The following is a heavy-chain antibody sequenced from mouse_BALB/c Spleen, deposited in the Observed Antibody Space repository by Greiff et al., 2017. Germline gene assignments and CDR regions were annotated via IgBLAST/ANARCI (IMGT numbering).Heavy chain of an antibody. J-gene: IGHJ4*01. CDR1: GYTFTSYY. D-gene: IGHD2-3*01. CDR3: TRDGYYVPYAMDY. CDR2: INPSNGGT. V-gene: IGHV1S81*02. Sequence: VQLHQSGAELVKPGASVKLSCKASGYTFTSYYMYWVKQRPGQGLEWIGEINPSNGGTNFNEKFKSKATLTVDKSSSTAYMQLSSLTSEDSAVYYCTRDGYYVPYAMDYWGQGTSVTVSS.